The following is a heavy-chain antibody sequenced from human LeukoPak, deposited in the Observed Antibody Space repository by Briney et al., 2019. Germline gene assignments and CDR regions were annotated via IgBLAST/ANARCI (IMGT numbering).Heavy chain of an antibody. CDR3: ANAGSSGWYETTFDI. J-gene: IGHJ3*02. Sequence: GGSLRLTCAASGFTFSSYGMHWVRQAPGKGLEWVEVISYDGSNKYYADSVKGRFTISRDNSKNTLYLQMNSLRAEDTAVYYCANAGSSGWYETTFDIWGQGTMVTVSS. CDR2: ISYDGSNK. D-gene: IGHD6-19*01. V-gene: IGHV3-30*18. CDR1: GFTFSSYG.